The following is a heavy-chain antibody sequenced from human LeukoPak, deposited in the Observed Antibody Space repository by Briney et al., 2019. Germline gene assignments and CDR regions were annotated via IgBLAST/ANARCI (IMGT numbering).Heavy chain of an antibody. Sequence: PSETLSLTCTVSGASISGHYLTWLRQPPGKGLEWIGYISHIGSTNYNPSLKSRVTISVDTSKNQFSLKLTSVTAADTAVYYCARDRISINAFDMWGQGTMVTVSS. CDR2: ISHIGST. D-gene: IGHD1-14*01. J-gene: IGHJ3*02. CDR1: GASISGHY. CDR3: ARDRISINAFDM. V-gene: IGHV4-59*11.